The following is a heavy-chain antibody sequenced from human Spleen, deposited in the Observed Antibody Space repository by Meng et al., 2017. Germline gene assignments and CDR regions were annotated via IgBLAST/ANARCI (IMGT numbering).Heavy chain of an antibody. J-gene: IGHJ4*02. CDR2: ISYDGSNK. CDR3: ARDNRDAYNAYYFDY. D-gene: IGHD5-24*01. Sequence: GGSLRLSCAASGFTFSSYGMHWVRQAPGKGLEWVAVISYDGSNKYYADSVKGRFTISRDNSKNTLYLQMNSLRAEDTAVYYCARDNRDAYNAYYFDYWGQGTLVTVSS. V-gene: IGHV3-30*19. CDR1: GFTFSSYG.